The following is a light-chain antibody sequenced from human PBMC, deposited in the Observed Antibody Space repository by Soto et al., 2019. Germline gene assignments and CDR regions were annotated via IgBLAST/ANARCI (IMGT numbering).Light chain of an antibody. CDR3: QQYKNWPPLT. CDR2: GAF. V-gene: IGKV3-15*01. J-gene: IGKJ4*01. CDR1: QSVSYN. Sequence: EIVMTQSPATLSVSPGEAATLSCRARQSVSYNLAWYQQKPGQGPRLLIYGAFTRATGIPARFSGSGSGTEFTLTISSQQSEDFAVYYCQQYKNWPPLTFGGGTKVEIK.